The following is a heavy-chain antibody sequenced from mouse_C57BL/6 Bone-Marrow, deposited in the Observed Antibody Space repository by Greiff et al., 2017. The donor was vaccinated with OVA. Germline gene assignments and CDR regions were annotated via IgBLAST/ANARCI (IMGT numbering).Heavy chain of an antibody. CDR1: GYTFTSYW. J-gene: IGHJ2*01. D-gene: IGHD1-1*01. CDR3: ARKEVYYGSSVDY. V-gene: IGHV1-69*01. CDR2: IDPSDSYT. Sequence: QVQLQQPGAELVMPGASVKLSCKASGYTFTSYWMHWMKQRPGQGLEWIGEIDPSDSYTNYNQKFKGKSTLTVDKSSSTAYMQLSSLTSEDSAVYYCARKEVYYGSSVDYWGQGTTLTVSS.